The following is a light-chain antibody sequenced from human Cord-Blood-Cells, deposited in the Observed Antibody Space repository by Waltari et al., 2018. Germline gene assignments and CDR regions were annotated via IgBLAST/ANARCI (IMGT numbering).Light chain of an antibody. CDR3: QQSYRTP. V-gene: IGKV1-39*01. CDR1: QSISSY. CDR2: AAS. Sequence: DIQMTQSPSSLSASVGVRVTIPCRASQSISSYLNWYQHKPGRAPKLLVYAASRLQSWVPSRCSRSGTVTDFTLTSSSRQPEDFATCYRQQSYRTPFGRGTKVEIK. J-gene: IGKJ4*01.